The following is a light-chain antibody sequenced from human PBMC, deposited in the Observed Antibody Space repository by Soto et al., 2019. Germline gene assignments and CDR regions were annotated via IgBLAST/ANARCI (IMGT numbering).Light chain of an antibody. V-gene: IGLV2-14*01. J-gene: IGLJ3*02. CDR2: EVS. CDR1: SSDVGGYNY. Sequence: QSALTQPASVSGSPGQSITISCTGTSSDVGGYNYVSWYQQHPGKAPKLLIFEVSNRPSGVSNRFSGSKSGNTASLTISGLKAEDEADYYCSSDTSSSWVFGGGTKLTVL. CDR3: SSDTSSSWV.